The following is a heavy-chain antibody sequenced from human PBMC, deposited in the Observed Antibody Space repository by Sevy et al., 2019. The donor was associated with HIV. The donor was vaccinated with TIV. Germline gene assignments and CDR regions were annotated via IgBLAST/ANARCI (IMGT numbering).Heavy chain of an antibody. CDR1: GFTFSSYS. CDR3: ARDYKGDELAIDY. CDR2: INGGGRSI. Sequence: GGSLRLSCAASGFTFSSYSMNWVRQAPGKGLEWVSYINGGGRSIYYADSVKGRFTISRDNAKNSLYLQMNSLRDEDTAVYYCARDYKGDELAIDYWGQGPLVTVSS. V-gene: IGHV3-48*02. J-gene: IGHJ4*02. D-gene: IGHD3-10*01.